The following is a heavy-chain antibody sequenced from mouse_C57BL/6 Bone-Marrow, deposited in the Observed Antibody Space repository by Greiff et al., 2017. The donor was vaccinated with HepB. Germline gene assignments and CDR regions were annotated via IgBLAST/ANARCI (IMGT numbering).Heavy chain of an antibody. J-gene: IGHJ4*01. CDR2: INPNNGGT. CDR1: GYTFTDYN. Sequence: EVQLQQSGPELVKPGASVKIPCKASGYTFTDYNMDWVKQSHGKSLEWIGDINPNNGGTIYNQKFKGKATLTVDKSSSTAYMELRSLTSEDTAVYYCARSLPLLYSLYAMDYWGQGTSVTVSS. CDR3: ARSLPLLYSLYAMDY. V-gene: IGHV1-18*01. D-gene: IGHD2-1*01.